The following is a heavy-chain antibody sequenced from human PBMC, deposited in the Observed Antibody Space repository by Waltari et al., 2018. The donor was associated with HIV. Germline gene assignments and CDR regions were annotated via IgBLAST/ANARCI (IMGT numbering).Heavy chain of an antibody. J-gene: IGHJ6*01. D-gene: IGHD3-22*01. V-gene: IGHV4-39*01. CDR2: IQSSGLR. Sequence: HLQESGPGLVKPSETLSLNCNVSGVSVSASNYFCDATPSFYREWVRHPPAKALELIAPIQSSGLRHCSPSLKSRVSLGVGTAMNQLSLQLTSVTAADTDVYYCARRHFYDSSGYFVPRYFSLSDLEVWGPGTTVIVSS. CDR1: GVSVSASNYFCDATPSFY. CDR3: ARRHFYDSSGYFVPRYFSLSDLEV.